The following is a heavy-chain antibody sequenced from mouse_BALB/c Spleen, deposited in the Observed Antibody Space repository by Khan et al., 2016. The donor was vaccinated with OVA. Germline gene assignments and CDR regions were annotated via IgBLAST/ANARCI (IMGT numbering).Heavy chain of an antibody. CDR1: GYSITSGYA. CDR2: ISYSGVT. CDR3: ARGNSYGYYFDY. D-gene: IGHD1-1*01. Sequence: EVELVESGPGLVKPSQSLSLTCTVTGYSITSGYAWNWIRQFPGNKLEWMGYISYSGVTSYTPSLKSRISITRDTSKNQFFLQLTSVTTEDTASYYCARGNSYGYYFDYWGQGTTLTVSS. J-gene: IGHJ2*01. V-gene: IGHV3-2*02.